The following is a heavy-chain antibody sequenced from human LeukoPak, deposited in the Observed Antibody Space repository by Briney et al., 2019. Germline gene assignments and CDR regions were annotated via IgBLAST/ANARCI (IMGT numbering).Heavy chain of an antibody. CDR2: INPSGGST. V-gene: IGHV1-46*01. Sequence: ASVKVSCKASGYTFSIYYMHWVRQAPGQGLEWMGIINPSGGSTSYAQKFQGRVTMTRDTSTSTVYMELSSLRSEDTAVYYCARDQPGHSSDYYGMDVWGQGTTVTVSS. CDR1: GYTFSIYY. J-gene: IGHJ6*02. CDR3: ARDQPGHSSDYYGMDV. D-gene: IGHD4-11*01.